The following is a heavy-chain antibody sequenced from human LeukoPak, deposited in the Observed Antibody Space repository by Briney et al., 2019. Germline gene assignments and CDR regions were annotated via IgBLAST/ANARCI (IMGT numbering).Heavy chain of an antibody. V-gene: IGHV1-2*02. D-gene: IGHD3-10*01. CDR3: AREGITMVRGTQYGMDV. CDR1: GYTFTSYG. J-gene: IGHJ6*02. CDR2: INPNSGGT. Sequence: ASVKVSCKASGYTFTSYGISWVRQAPGQGLEWMGWINPNSGGTNYAQKFQGRVTMTRDTSISTAYMELSRLRSDDTAVYYCAREGITMVRGTQYGMDVWGQGTTVTVSS.